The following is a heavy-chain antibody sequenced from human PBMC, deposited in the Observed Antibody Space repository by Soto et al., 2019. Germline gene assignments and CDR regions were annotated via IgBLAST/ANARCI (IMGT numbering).Heavy chain of an antibody. CDR2: IKQDGSEK. J-gene: IGHJ3*02. CDR3: ARELTTPWGIFGVVTADAFDI. CDR1: GFTFSSYW. Sequence: EVQLVESGGGLVQPGGSLRLSCAASGFTFSSYWMSWVRQAPGKGLEWVANIKQDGSEKYYVDSVKGRFTISRDNAKNSLYLQMNSLRAEDTAVYYCARELTTPWGIFGVVTADAFDIWGQGTMVTVSS. V-gene: IGHV3-7*01. D-gene: IGHD3-3*01.